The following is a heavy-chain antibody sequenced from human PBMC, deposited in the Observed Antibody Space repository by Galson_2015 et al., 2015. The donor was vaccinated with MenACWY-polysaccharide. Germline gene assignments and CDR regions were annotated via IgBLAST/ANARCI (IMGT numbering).Heavy chain of an antibody. CDR3: ARGALAVAGFAFYGMDV. J-gene: IGHJ6*02. V-gene: IGHV3-48*03. D-gene: IGHD6-19*01. Sequence: ALRLSCAASGFTFSSYGMNWVRQAPGKGLEWVSYISSSGSTIYYADSVKGRFTISRDNAKNSLYLQMNSLRAEDTAVYYCARGALAVAGFAFYGMDVWGQGNTVAGSS. CDR1: GFTFSSYG. CDR2: ISSSGSTI.